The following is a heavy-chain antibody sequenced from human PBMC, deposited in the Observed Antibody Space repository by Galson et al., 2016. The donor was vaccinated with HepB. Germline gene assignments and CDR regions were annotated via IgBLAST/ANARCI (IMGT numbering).Heavy chain of an antibody. D-gene: IGHD5-12*01. V-gene: IGHV1-69*13. J-gene: IGHJ4*02. CDR3: ARGHSGYDNFFDY. CDR1: RGTFSSYA. Sequence: SVKVSCKASRGTFSSYAINWVRQAPGQGLEWMRGIIPIFGTANYAQKFQGRVTITADESTSTAYMELSSLRSEDTAVYYCARGHSGYDNFFDYWGQGTLVTVSS. CDR2: IIPIFGTA.